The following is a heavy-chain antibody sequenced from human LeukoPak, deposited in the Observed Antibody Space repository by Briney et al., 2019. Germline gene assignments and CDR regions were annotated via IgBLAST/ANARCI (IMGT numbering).Heavy chain of an antibody. Sequence: ASVKVSCKASGGTFSSYAISWVRQAPGQGLEWMGGIIPIFGTANYAQKFQGRVTITADESTSTAYMELSSLRSEDTAVYYCARDWPGGWRSWYFDLWGRGTLVTVSS. V-gene: IGHV1-69*13. CDR2: IIPIFGTA. D-gene: IGHD6-19*01. CDR1: GGTFSSYA. CDR3: ARDWPGGWRSWYFDL. J-gene: IGHJ2*01.